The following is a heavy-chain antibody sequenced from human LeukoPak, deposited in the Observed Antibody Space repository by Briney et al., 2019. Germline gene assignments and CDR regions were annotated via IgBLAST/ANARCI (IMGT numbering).Heavy chain of an antibody. CDR1: GFTFSTYG. Sequence: GRTLRLSCAASGFTFSTYGMSWVRQAPGKGLEWVSAISGSGDSTYYADPVKGRFTISRDNPKNSLYLQMKSLRAEDTALYYCARRGYHDYSGFDYWGQGTLVTVSS. V-gene: IGHV3-23*01. D-gene: IGHD1-26*01. CDR3: ARRGYHDYSGFDY. J-gene: IGHJ4*02. CDR2: ISGSGDST.